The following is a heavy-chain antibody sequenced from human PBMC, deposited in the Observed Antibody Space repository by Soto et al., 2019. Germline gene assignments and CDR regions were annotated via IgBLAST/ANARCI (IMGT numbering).Heavy chain of an antibody. V-gene: IGHV4-34*01. CDR3: ARVQYYYGSGSYYSYYYGMDV. Sequence: SETLSLTCAVYGGSFSTYFWSWIREPPGKGLEWIGEINHSGSTSYHPSLKSRVTILVAKSKNQFSLKLSSVTAADTAVYYCARVQYYYGSGSYYSYYYGMDVWGRETTVT. J-gene: IGHJ6*02. CDR1: GGSFSTYF. D-gene: IGHD3-10*01. CDR2: INHSGST.